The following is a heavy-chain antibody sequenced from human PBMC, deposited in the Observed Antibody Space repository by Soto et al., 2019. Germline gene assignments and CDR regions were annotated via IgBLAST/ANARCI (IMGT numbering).Heavy chain of an antibody. CDR2: IIPIFGTA. CDR3: ARDPNYSSGWPTFDY. D-gene: IGHD6-19*01. Sequence: QVQLVQSGAEVKKPGSSVKVSCKASGGTFSSYAISWVRQAPGQGLEWMGGIIPIFGTANYALKFQGRVTITADKSTSTAYMELSSMRSEDTAVYYCARDPNYSSGWPTFDYWGQGTLVTVSS. CDR1: GGTFSSYA. V-gene: IGHV1-69*06. J-gene: IGHJ4*02.